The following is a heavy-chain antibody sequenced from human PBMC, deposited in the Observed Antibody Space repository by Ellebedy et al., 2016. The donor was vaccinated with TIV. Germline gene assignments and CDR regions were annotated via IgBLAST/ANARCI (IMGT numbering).Heavy chain of an antibody. CDR3: AILRVAVADYYYYGMDV. J-gene: IGHJ6*02. CDR1: GYTLTELS. CDR2: FDPEDGET. D-gene: IGHD6-19*01. Sequence: ASVKVSCXVSGYTLTELSMHWVRQAPGKGLEWMGGFDPEDGETIYAQKFQGRVTMTEDTSTDTAYMELSSLRSEDTAVYYCAILRVAVADYYYYGMDVWGQGTTVTVSS. V-gene: IGHV1-24*01.